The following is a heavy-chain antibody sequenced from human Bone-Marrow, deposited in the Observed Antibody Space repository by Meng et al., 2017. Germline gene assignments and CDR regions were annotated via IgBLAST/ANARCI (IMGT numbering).Heavy chain of an antibody. CDR3: ALTTVVTPAVIAFDI. CDR2: IYPGDSDT. D-gene: IGHD4-23*01. J-gene: IGHJ3*02. CDR1: GYSFTSYW. Sequence: ETLSLTCKGSGYSFTSYWIGWVRQMPGKGLEWMGIIYPGDSDTRYSPSFQGQVTISADKSISTAYLQWSSLKASDTAMYYCALTTVVTPAVIAFDIWGQGTMVTVSS. V-gene: IGHV5-51*01.